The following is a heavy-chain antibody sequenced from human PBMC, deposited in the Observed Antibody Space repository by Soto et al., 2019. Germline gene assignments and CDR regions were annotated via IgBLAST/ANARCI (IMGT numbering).Heavy chain of an antibody. CDR3: ARAGSSRGLWLGPDY. J-gene: IGHJ4*02. V-gene: IGHV3-30-3*01. Sequence: PGGSLRLSCAASGFTFSGYAMHCVRQAPGKGLEWVAVISDDGTNKHYADSVGGRFTISRDNSKNTLNLQMDSLRPEDTAVYYCARAGSSRGLWLGPDYWGQGTQVTVSS. D-gene: IGHD5-18*01. CDR1: GFTFSGYA. CDR2: ISDDGTNK.